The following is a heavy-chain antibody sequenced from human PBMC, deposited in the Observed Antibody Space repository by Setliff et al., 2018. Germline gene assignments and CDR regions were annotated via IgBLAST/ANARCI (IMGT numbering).Heavy chain of an antibody. D-gene: IGHD6-19*01. Sequence: SETLSLTCAAYGGTFSDYHWTWIRQSPEKGLEWIGEINHSGSTNYNPSLKSRVTISVDTSTNQFSLKLSSVTAADTAVYYCARGRLKSVSRSSGWYDYWGQGTLVTVSS. CDR3: ARGRLKSVSRSSGWYDY. CDR2: INHSGST. V-gene: IGHV4-34*01. CDR1: GGTFSDYH. J-gene: IGHJ4*02.